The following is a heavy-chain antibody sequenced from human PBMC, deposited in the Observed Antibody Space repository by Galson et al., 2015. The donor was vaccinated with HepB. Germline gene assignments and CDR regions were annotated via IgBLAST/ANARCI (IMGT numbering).Heavy chain of an antibody. CDR3: AWGRTCNK. D-gene: IGHD3-16*01. V-gene: IGHV3-23*01. CDR2: ITENDDTT. CDR1: GFTFSSYA. J-gene: IGHJ4*02. Sequence: SLRLSCAASGFTFSSYAMSWVRQAPGKGLEWVSAITENDDTTYYADSVKGRFTISRDNSKNTLYLQMNSLRAEDTAIYYCAWGRTCNKWGQGTLVTVSS.